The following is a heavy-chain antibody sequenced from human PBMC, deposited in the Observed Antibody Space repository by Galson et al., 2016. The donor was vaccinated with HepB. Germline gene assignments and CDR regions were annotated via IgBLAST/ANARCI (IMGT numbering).Heavy chain of an antibody. Sequence: SVKVSCKASGFTFGNYYFHWVRQAPGQGLEWLGIINPRDGTTSYPQRSQIRITLTRDASTNTVYMELSSLSSEDTAVYYCARGDKMIRFAGIILDEAFDVWGHGTLVTVSS. V-gene: IGHV1-46*04. CDR1: GFTFGNYY. J-gene: IGHJ3*01. CDR3: ARGDKMIRFAGIILDEAFDV. CDR2: INPRDGTT. D-gene: IGHD3-16*01.